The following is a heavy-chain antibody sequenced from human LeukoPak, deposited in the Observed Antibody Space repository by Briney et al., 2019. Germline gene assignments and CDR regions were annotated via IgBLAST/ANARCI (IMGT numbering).Heavy chain of an antibody. V-gene: IGHV4-59*01. Sequence: PSETLSLTCTASGGSISSYYWSWIRQPPGKGLEWIGYIYYGGSTNYNPSLKSRVTISVDTSKNQFSLKLSSVTAADTAVYYCARSSYGEYDFEYWGQGTLVTVSS. J-gene: IGHJ4*02. CDR1: GGSISSYY. CDR3: ARSSYGEYDFEY. CDR2: IYYGGST. D-gene: IGHD4-17*01.